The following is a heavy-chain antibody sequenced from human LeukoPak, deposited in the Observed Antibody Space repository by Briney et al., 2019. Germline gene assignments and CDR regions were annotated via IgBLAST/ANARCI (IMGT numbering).Heavy chain of an antibody. J-gene: IGHJ3*02. CDR3: ARDMYSGSYFDAFDI. CDR1: GGSISSGGYS. Sequence: SQTLSLTCAVSGGSISSGGYSWSWIRQPPGKGLEWIGYIYHSGSTYYNPSLKSRVTISVDRSKNQFSLKLSSVTAADTTVYYCARDMYSGSYFDAFDIWGQGTMVTVSS. CDR2: IYHSGST. D-gene: IGHD1-26*01. V-gene: IGHV4-30-2*01.